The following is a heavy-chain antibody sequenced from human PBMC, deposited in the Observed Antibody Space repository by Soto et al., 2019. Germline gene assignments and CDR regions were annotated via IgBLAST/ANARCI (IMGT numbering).Heavy chain of an antibody. CDR3: AREGSSGWYRNWFDP. Sequence: GGSLRLSCAASGFTFSSYSMNWVRQAPGKGLEWVSYISSSSSTIYYADSVKGRFTISRDNAKNSLYLQMNSLRAEDMAVYYCAREGSSGWYRNWFDPWGQGTLVTVSS. CDR1: GFTFSSYS. CDR2: ISSSSSTI. D-gene: IGHD6-19*01. J-gene: IGHJ5*02. V-gene: IGHV3-48*01.